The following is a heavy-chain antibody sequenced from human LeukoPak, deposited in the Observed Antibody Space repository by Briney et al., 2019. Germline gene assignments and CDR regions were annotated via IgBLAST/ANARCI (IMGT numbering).Heavy chain of an antibody. J-gene: IGHJ5*02. CDR3: ARGDSSWFNWFDP. CDR1: GGSFSGYY. D-gene: IGHD6-13*01. CDR2: INHSGST. Sequence: SETLSLTCAVYGGSFSGYYWSWIRQPPGKGLEWIGEINHSGSTNYNPSLKSRVTVSVDTSKNQFSLKLSSVTAADTAVYYCARGDSSWFNWFDPWGQGTLVTVSS. V-gene: IGHV4-34*01.